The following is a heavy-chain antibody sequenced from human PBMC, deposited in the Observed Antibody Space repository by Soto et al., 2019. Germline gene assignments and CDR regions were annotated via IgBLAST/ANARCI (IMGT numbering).Heavy chain of an antibody. CDR3: ARAARYYGSGSSEAWFDP. D-gene: IGHD3-10*01. V-gene: IGHV2-5*02. Sequence: QITLKESGPTLVKPTQTLTLTCTFSGFALSTSGVGVGWIRQPPGKALEWLSLIYWDDDKRYSPSLKSRLTITKDTSKNQVVLTMTNMDPVDTATYYCARAARYYGSGSSEAWFDPLGQGTLVTVSS. CDR2: IYWDDDK. J-gene: IGHJ5*02. CDR1: GFALSTSGVG.